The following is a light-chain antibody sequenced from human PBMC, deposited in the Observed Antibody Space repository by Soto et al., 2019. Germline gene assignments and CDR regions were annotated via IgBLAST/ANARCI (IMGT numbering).Light chain of an antibody. CDR3: SSYASSSTLV. CDR2: DVS. CDR1: SSDVGGYKF. V-gene: IGLV2-14*03. Sequence: QSALTQPASVSGSPGQSITISCTGTSSDVGGYKFVSWYQHHPGKAPKLMIYDVSDRPSGVSNRFSGSKSGNTASLTISGLQAEDEADYYCSSYASSSTLVFGGGTKLTV. J-gene: IGLJ3*02.